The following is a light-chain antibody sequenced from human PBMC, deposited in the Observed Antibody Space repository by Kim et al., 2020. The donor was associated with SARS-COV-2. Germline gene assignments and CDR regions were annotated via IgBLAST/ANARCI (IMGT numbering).Light chain of an antibody. CDR2: VND. J-gene: IGLJ3*02. V-gene: IGLV1-44*01. CDR3: GTCDDSLYCWV. Sequence: GQRVSMSCAASSSNVGTHAANWYQSFPGPAPQLLIYVNDRRPSGAPARISGSKSGMTASLAPSGLLSEEVAEYYGGTCDDSLYCWVYGAGTQLTVL. CDR1: SSNVGTHA.